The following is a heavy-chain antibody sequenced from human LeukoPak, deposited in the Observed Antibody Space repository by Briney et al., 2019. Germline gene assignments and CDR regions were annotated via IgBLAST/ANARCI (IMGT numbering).Heavy chain of an antibody. Sequence: SETLSLTCTASGGSISSYYWSWIRQPPGKGLEWLGYISYSGSTNYNPSLKSRVTISVDTSRNQFSLKLSSVTAADTAVYYCARGRLGGSGSYYNVLDYWGQGTLVTVSS. CDR1: GGSISSYY. J-gene: IGHJ4*02. CDR3: ARGRLGGSGSYYNVLDY. D-gene: IGHD3-10*01. CDR2: ISYSGST. V-gene: IGHV4-59*01.